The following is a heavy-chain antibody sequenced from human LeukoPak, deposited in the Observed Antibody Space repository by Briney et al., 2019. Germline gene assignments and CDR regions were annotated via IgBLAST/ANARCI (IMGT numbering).Heavy chain of an antibody. D-gene: IGHD3-22*01. CDR3: ARRAFDSSTHYYGSYFDH. V-gene: IGHV5-51*01. CDR1: GYSFTSYW. CDR2: SYPADSDT. J-gene: IGHJ4*02. Sequence: GESLKISCKGSGYSFTSYWIAWVRQMPGKGLELMGISYPADSDTRYSPSFQGQVTISDDKSITTADLQLNSLKATDTAMYYCARRAFDSSTHYYGSYFDHWGQGTLVPVSS.